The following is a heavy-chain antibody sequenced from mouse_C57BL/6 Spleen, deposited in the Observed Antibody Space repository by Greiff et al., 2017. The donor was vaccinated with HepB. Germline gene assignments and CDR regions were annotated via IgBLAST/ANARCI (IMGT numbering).Heavy chain of an antibody. CDR1: GYTFTSYW. J-gene: IGHJ3*01. D-gene: IGHD2-4*01. CDR3: ARSEDYDGAWFAY. V-gene: IGHV1-69*01. Sequence: QVQLQQPGAELVMPGASVKLSCKASGYTFTSYWMHWVKQRPGQGLEWIGEIDPSDSYTNYNQKFKGKSTLTVDKSSSTAYMQLSSLTSEDSAVYYCARSEDYDGAWFAYWGQGTLFTVSA. CDR2: IDPSDSYT.